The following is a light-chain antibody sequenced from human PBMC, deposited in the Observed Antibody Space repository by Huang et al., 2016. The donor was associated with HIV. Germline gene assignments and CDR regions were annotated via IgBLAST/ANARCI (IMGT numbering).Light chain of an antibody. CDR3: QERSNWPLT. J-gene: IGKJ3*01. CDR1: QTVNTF. Sequence: EIVLTQSPATLPLSPGDRATLSCRASQTVNTFLAWYQQKPGQAPRRLIYDASSRAAGVPARFSGSGSGTDFTLTISSLEPEDFAVYYCQERSNWPLTFGPGTKVDIK. CDR2: DAS. V-gene: IGKV3-11*01.